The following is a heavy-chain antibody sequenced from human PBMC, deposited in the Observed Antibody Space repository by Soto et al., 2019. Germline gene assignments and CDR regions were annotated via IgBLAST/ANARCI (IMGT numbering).Heavy chain of an antibody. CDR2: ISYDGSNK. V-gene: IGHV3-30*18. Sequence: PGXSLRLSCAASGFTFSSYGIHWVRQAPGKGLEWVEVISYDGSNKYYADSVKGRFTISRDNSKNTLYLQMNSLRAEDTAVYYCAKDYYDSSVFGLVDYWGQGTLVTVSS. D-gene: IGHD3-22*01. J-gene: IGHJ4*02. CDR3: AKDYYDSSVFGLVDY. CDR1: GFTFSSYG.